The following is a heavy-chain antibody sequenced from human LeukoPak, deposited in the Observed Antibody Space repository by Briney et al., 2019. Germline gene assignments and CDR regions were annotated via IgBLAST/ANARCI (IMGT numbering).Heavy chain of an antibody. J-gene: IGHJ4*02. CDR3: ARKPIVSSSWYYFDY. CDR2: INHSGST. CDR1: GGSFSGYY. D-gene: IGHD6-13*01. V-gene: IGHV4-34*01. Sequence: SETLSLTCAVYGGSFSGYYWSWIRQPPGKGLEWIGEINHSGSTNYNPSLKSRVTISVDTSKNQFSLKLSSVTAADTAVYYCARKPIVSSSWYYFDYWGQGTLVTVSS.